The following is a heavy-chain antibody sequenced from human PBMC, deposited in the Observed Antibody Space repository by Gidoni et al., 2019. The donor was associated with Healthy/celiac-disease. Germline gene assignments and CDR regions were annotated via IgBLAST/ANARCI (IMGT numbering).Heavy chain of an antibody. V-gene: IGHV3-53*01. CDR3: ARDYSSGYYYFDY. Sequence: EVQLAESGGGLIQPGGSLRLSCAASGFTVSIHYMSWVRQTPGKGLEWVSVIYSGGSTYYAVSVKGRFTISRDNSKNTLYLQMNSLRAEDTAVYYCARDYSSGYYYFDYWGQGTLVTVSS. CDR1: GFTVSIHY. D-gene: IGHD3-22*01. CDR2: IYSGGST. J-gene: IGHJ4*02.